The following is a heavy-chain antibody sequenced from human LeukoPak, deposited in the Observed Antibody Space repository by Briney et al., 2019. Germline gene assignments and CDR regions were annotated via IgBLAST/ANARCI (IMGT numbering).Heavy chain of an antibody. CDR1: RYSFTNYA. CDR2: INTNTGKP. CDR3: ARHVPGLRSRIALFDP. D-gene: IGHD1-14*01. V-gene: IGHV7-4-1*02. Sequence: SLKVLWMAFRYSFTNYAMNWVRQAPGQGLEWMGWINTNTGKPTYGQGFTGPFVFSLDTSVSTAYLQISSLKAEDSGVYYCARHVPGLRSRIALFDPWGQGTLFTVSS. J-gene: IGHJ5*02.